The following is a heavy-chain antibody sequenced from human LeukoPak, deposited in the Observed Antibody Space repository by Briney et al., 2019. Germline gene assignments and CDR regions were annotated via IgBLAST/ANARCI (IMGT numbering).Heavy chain of an antibody. CDR3: LGVNAETFPSDDY. J-gene: IGHJ4*02. CDR1: GFTFSNYG. Sequence: PGGSLRLSCATSGFTFSNYGMSWVRQAPGKGLEWLAAIRYSGRTTYYADSVEGRFTISSDNSKNALYLQMNNLRAEDTAVYATLGVNAETFPSDDYWGQGTLVTVSS. V-gene: IGHV3-23*01. CDR2: IRYSGRTT. D-gene: IGHD2-2*01.